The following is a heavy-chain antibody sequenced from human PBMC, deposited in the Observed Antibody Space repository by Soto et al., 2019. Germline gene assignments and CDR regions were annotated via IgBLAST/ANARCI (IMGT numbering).Heavy chain of an antibody. CDR2: TYYRSKWYK. J-gene: IGHJ6*02. CDR3: ARVSGYGRNIYYYGMDV. D-gene: IGHD6-13*01. Sequence: PSRGLEWLGRTYYRSKWYKDYAASVKSRITINADTSKNQFSLQLNSVTPEDTAVYYCARVSGYGRNIYYYGMDVWGQGTTVTVSS. V-gene: IGHV6-1*01.